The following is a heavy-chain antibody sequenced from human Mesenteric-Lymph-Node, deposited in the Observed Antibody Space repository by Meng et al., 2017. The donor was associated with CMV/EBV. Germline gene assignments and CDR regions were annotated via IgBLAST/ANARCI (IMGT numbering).Heavy chain of an antibody. CDR1: GFFFSRNA. D-gene: IGHD2-2*02. CDR2: IGTTGATT. Sequence: GGSLRLSCAASGFFFSRNAMSWARQAPGKGLEWVSGIGTTGATTYYADSVKGRFTISRDNAKNSLYLQMNSLRAEDTAVYYCARAVVPAAILYYYYGMDVWGQGTTVTVSS. V-gene: IGHV3-23*01. J-gene: IGHJ6*02. CDR3: ARAVVPAAILYYYYGMDV.